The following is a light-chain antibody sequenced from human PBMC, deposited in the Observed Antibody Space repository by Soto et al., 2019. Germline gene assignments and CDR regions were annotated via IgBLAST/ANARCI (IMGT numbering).Light chain of an antibody. V-gene: IGLV2-8*01. J-gene: IGLJ2*01. Sequence: QSVLTQPPSASGSPGQSVTISCTGTSSDVGGYNYVSWYQQHPGKAPKLMIYEVSKRPSGVPDRFSGSKSGNTASLTVSGLQAEEEADYYCSSYAGSNNHVVFGGGTKVTVL. CDR1: SSDVGGYNY. CDR3: SSYAGSNNHVV. CDR2: EVS.